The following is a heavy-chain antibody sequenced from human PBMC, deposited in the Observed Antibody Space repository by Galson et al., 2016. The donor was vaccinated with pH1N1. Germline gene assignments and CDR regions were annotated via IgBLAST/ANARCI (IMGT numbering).Heavy chain of an antibody. CDR3: AGGLLSGFDP. D-gene: IGHD2-21*01. V-gene: IGHV1-69*10. J-gene: IGHJ5*02. CDR1: GDNFNFFA. Sequence: SVKVSCKASGDNFNFFAISWVRQAPGQGLEWLGGIIPVLGTPTYAQRFQGRVTITADRSTTTGYLELSSLTSEDTAIYYCAGGLLSGFDPWGQGTLVIVSS. CDR2: IIPVLGTP.